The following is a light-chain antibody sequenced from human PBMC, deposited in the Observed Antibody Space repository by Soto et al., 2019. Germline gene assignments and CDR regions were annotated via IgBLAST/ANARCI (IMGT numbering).Light chain of an antibody. CDR1: QSVSSNY. V-gene: IGKV3-20*01. J-gene: IGKJ1*01. CDR3: QQYGSSPET. Sequence: EIVLTQSPGTLSLSPGERATLSCRASQSVSSNYLAWYQQKPGQAPRLLIYGASSRATGIPDRFSGSGSGTDFTLTISRLAPEDFAVYYCQQYGSSPETFGPGTKVDIK. CDR2: GAS.